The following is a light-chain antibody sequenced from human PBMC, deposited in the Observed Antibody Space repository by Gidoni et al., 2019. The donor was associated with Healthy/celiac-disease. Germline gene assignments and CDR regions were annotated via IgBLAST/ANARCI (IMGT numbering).Light chain of an antibody. CDR3: QQSDSTPLLS. CDR1: QSISTY. V-gene: IGKV1-39*01. CDR2: AAS. J-gene: IGKJ4*01. Sequence: IQMTQSPSSLSASVGDRVTITCRASQSISTYLNWYQQKPGKAPKLLIYAASSLQSGVPSRFSGSGSGTDFTLTISRLQPEEFATYYCQQSDSTPLLSFGGGTKVEIK.